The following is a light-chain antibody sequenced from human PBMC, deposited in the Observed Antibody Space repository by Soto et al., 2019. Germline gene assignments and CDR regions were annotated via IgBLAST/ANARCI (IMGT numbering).Light chain of an antibody. V-gene: IGKV1-27*01. Sequence: DIQMTQSPSSLSASVGDRVTITLRTTQGISNYLAWYQQIPWKVPKLLISAASTLQSGVPSRFSGSGSGTDFTLTISSLQPGDVATYYSQNYTNVPAFGGGSKVEIK. J-gene: IGKJ4*01. CDR2: AAS. CDR3: QNYTNVPA. CDR1: QGISNY.